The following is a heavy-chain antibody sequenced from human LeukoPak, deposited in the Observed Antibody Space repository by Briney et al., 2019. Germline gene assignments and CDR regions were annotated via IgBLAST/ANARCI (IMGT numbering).Heavy chain of an antibody. D-gene: IGHD3-10*01. CDR1: GYTFSGFY. CDR2: INPSGGST. V-gene: IGHV1-46*01. CDR3: ARDTKSPTYYYGSGSPEFDY. J-gene: IGHJ4*02. Sequence: GASVKVSCKASGYTFSGFYIHWVRQAPGQGLEWMGIINPSGGSTSYAQKFQGRVTMTRDMSTSTVYMELSSLRSEDTAVYYCARDTKSPTYYYGSGSPEFDYWGQGTLVTVSS.